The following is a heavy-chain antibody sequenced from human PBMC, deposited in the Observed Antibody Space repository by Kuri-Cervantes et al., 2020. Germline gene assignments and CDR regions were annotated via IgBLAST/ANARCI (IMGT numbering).Heavy chain of an antibody. Sequence: GGSLRLSCAASGFTFSSYDMHWVRQATGKGLEWVSAIGTAGDTYYPGSVKGRFTISRENAKNSLYLQMNSLRAGDTAVYYCAGDYYYDRTHPWGDAFDIWGQGTMVTVSS. J-gene: IGHJ3*02. CDR3: AGDYYYDRTHPWGDAFDI. V-gene: IGHV3-13*01. CDR1: GFTFSSYD. D-gene: IGHD3-22*01. CDR2: IGTAGDT.